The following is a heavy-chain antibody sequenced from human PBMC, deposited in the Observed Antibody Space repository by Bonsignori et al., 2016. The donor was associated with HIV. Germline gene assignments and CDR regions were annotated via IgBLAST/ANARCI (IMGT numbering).Heavy chain of an antibody. CDR2: ISSSGSTI. V-gene: IGHV3-48*02. D-gene: IGHD6-6*01. CDR3: ARDPYRSSSPFDY. Sequence: WIRQPPGKGLEWLSYISSSGSTIYYADSVKGRFTISRDNAKNSLYLQMNSLRDEDTAVYYCARDPYRSSSPFDYWGQGTLVTVSS. J-gene: IGHJ4*02.